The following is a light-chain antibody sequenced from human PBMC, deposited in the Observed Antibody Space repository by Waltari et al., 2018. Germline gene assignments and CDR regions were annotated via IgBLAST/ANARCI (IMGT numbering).Light chain of an antibody. CDR3: QQYNNWPQT. V-gene: IGKV3-15*01. J-gene: IGKJ1*01. CDR2: GAS. CDR1: QSVSSK. Sequence: DIVMTQSPATLSVSPGERATLSCRASQSVSSKLAWYQQKPGQAPRLLIYGASTRATGIPARFSGSGSGTEFTLTITSLQSEDFAVYFCQQYNNWPQTFGQGTKVEIK.